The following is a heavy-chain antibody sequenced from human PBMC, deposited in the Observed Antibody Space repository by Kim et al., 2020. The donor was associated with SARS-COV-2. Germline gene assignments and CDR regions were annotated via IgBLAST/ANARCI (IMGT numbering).Heavy chain of an antibody. J-gene: IGHJ4*02. V-gene: IGHV1-69*13. CDR2: IIPFFGTT. D-gene: IGHD3-3*02. Sequence: SVKVSCKASGGTLHNYAINWVRQAPGQGLEWMGGIIPFFGTTNYAQKFQGRVTITADGSTNTTYMDLSTLTSNDTAVYYCEQRPLEGPGDYWGQGTLVTVSA. CDR3: EQRPLEGPGDY. CDR1: GGTLHNYA.